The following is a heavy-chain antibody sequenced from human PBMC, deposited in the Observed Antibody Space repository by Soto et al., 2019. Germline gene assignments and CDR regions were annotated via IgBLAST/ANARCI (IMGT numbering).Heavy chain of an antibody. Sequence: ASVKVSCKASGYTFTNYGIIWVRQAPGQGLEWMGWISASNGNTNYAQKLQGRVTMTTDTSTSTVYMELRSLRSDDTAVYYCARTSSGLLGFDIWGQGTMVTVSS. V-gene: IGHV1-18*01. CDR3: ARTSSGLLGFDI. CDR2: ISASNGNT. J-gene: IGHJ3*02. D-gene: IGHD6-19*01. CDR1: GYTFTNYG.